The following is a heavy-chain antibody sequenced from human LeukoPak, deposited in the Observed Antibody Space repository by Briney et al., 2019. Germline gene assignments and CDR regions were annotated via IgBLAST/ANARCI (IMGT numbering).Heavy chain of an antibody. CDR3: TSTVMVASLDY. CDR1: GFAFGGSA. D-gene: IGHD5-18*01. J-gene: IGHJ4*02. CDR2: IRTKPNNYAT. Sequence: GGSLRLSCAASGFAFGGSAIYWVRQASGKGLEWVARIRTKPNNYATAYAAPVKGRFTISRDDSKNMAYLQMNSLKIEDTAVYYCTSTVMVASLDYWGQGTLVTVS. V-gene: IGHV3-73*01.